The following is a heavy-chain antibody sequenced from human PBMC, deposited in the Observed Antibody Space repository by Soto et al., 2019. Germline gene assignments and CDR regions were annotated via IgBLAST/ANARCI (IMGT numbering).Heavy chain of an antibody. Sequence: EVQLLESGGGLVQPGGSLRLSCAASGFTFSSYAMSWVRQAPGKGLEWVSAISSSGSTIYYADSVKGRFTISRDNAKNSLYLQMNSLRAEDTAVYCCARDRGWLQFRSYFDYWGQGTLVTVSS. CDR1: GFTFSSYA. V-gene: IGHV3-23*01. CDR3: ARDRGWLQFRSYFDY. CDR2: ISSSGSTI. J-gene: IGHJ4*02. D-gene: IGHD5-12*01.